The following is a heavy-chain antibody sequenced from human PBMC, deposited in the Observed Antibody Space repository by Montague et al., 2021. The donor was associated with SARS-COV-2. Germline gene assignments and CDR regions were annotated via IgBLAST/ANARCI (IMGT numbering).Heavy chain of an antibody. Sequence: SETLSLTCTVSGVSVTDYYWSWIRQPPGKGLEWVGDVFYNKGTNYNPSLKSRVAISVDTSKNQFFLNLRSMIAADTAIYYCTRDRGTAAADNYYYGMDVWGQGTPVTVSS. CDR3: TRDRGTAAADNYYYGMDV. J-gene: IGHJ6*02. D-gene: IGHD6-13*01. CDR2: VFYNKGT. V-gene: IGHV4-59*02. CDR1: GVSVTDYY.